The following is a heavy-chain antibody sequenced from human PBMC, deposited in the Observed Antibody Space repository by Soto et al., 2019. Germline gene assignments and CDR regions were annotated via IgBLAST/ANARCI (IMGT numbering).Heavy chain of an antibody. CDR1: GFTFSEYG. Sequence: EVQLWESGGGLVQPGGSLRLSCVASGFTFSEYGMSWVRQAPGKGLEWVAGITAFGGGTYNADSVEGRFTISRDNSKRTVYLKVNSLRPEDTAIYYCGKGHSTTFGVYHYFGMDVWGHGTTVTVSS. CDR3: GKGHSTTFGVYHYFGMDV. V-gene: IGHV3-23*01. CDR2: ITAFGGGT. J-gene: IGHJ6*02. D-gene: IGHD2-2*01.